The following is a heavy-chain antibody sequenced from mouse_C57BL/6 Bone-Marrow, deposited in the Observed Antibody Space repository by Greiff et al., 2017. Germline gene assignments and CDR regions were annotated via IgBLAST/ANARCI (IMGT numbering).Heavy chain of an antibody. D-gene: IGHD1-1*01. V-gene: IGHV1-81*01. J-gene: IGHJ3*01. CDR1: GYTFTSYG. CDR2: IYPRSGNT. Sequence: VKLVESGAELARPGASVKLSCKASGYTFTSYGISWVKKRTGQGLEWIGEIYPRSGNTYYNEKFKCKATLTADKSSSTAYMELRSLTSEDSAVYFCSRSGSTVGAYWGQGTLVTVSA. CDR3: SRSGSTVGAY.